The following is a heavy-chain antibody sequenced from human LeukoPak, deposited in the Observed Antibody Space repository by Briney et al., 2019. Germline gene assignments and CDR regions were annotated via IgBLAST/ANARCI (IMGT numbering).Heavy chain of an antibody. CDR2: INPNSGGT. J-gene: IGHJ4*02. D-gene: IGHD3-10*01. CDR3: AKEMGHSPHSSGTYWSDGGVGLDY. Sequence: ASVKVSCKASGYTFTGYYMHWVRQAPGRGLEWMGWINPNSGGTNYAQKFQGRVTMTRDTSISTAYMELSRLRSDDTAVYYCAKEMGHSPHSSGTYWSDGGVGLDYWGQGTLVTVSS. CDR1: GYTFTGYY. V-gene: IGHV1-2*02.